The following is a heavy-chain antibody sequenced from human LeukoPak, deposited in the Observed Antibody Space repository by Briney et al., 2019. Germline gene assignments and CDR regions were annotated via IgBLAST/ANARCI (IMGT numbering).Heavy chain of an antibody. CDR1: GFTFSNYA. Sequence: GGSLRLSCAASGFTFSNYAMNWVRQSPGKGLEWVSAISGSGGSTYYADSVKGRFTISRDNSKNTLYLQMNSLRAEDTAVYYCAKDSAKVVVAATRNFDYWGQGTLVTVSS. CDR3: AKDSAKVVVAATRNFDY. CDR2: ISGSGGST. D-gene: IGHD2-15*01. J-gene: IGHJ4*02. V-gene: IGHV3-23*01.